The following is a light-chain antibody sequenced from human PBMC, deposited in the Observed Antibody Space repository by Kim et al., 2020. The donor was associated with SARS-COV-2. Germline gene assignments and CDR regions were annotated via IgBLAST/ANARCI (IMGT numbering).Light chain of an antibody. CDR1: QSISNW. CDR2: KAS. J-gene: IGKJ2*03. CDR3: QHSYSYPYS. Sequence: DIQMTQSPSTLSASVGDRVTITCRASQSISNWLAWYQQKPGKVPKSLIYKASNLESGVPSRFSGSGFGTEFTLTISNLQPDDFATYYCQHSYSYPYSFGQGTKLEIK. V-gene: IGKV1-5*03.